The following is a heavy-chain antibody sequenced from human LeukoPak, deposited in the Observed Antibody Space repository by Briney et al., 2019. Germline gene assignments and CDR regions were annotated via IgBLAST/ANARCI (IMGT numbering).Heavy chain of an antibody. Sequence: GGSLRLSCAASGFTFSSYAMHWVRQAPGKGLEWVAVISYDGSNKYYADSVKGRFTISRDNSKNTLYLQMNSLRAEDTAVYYCARGGKNYHDSSGYFYWGQGTLVTVSS. V-gene: IGHV3-30-3*01. CDR3: ARGGKNYHDSSGYFY. J-gene: IGHJ4*02. D-gene: IGHD3-22*01. CDR1: GFTFSSYA. CDR2: ISYDGSNK.